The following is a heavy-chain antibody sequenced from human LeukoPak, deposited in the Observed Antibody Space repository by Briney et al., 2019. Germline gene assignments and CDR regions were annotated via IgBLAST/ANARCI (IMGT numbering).Heavy chain of an antibody. CDR1: RGAITFYY. J-gene: IGHJ3*02. V-gene: IGHV4-59*01. D-gene: IGHD4-23*01. CDR2: VFYSGDT. Sequence: SETLSLTCTVSRGAITFYYWNWIRQPPGKGLEWIGYVFYSGDTNYNPSLKSRVTISVDTSKNQFSLKLSSVTAADTGVYHCARSIGTGTVAAFDIWGQGTVVTVSS. CDR3: ARSIGTGTVAAFDI.